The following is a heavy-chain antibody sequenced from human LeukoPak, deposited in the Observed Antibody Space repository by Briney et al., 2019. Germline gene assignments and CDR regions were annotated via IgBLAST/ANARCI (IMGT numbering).Heavy chain of an antibody. CDR3: ATSIHREYPFDI. Sequence: ASVKVSCKASGYTFTGYYMYWVRQAPGQGLEWMGWINPNSGGTNYAQKFQGRVTMTRDTSISAAYMDLSRLRSDDTALYYCATSIHREYPFDIWGQGTMVTVSS. J-gene: IGHJ3*02. CDR2: INPNSGGT. V-gene: IGHV1-2*02. CDR1: GYTFTGYY. D-gene: IGHD1-14*01.